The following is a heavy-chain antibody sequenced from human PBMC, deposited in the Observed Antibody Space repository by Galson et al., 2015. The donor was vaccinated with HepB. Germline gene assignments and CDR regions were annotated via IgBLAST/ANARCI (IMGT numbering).Heavy chain of an antibody. Sequence: SLRLSCAASGFTFSSYAMHWVRQAPGKGLEWVAVISYDGSNKYYADSVKGRFTISRDNAKNTVHLQMNSLRVEDTAVYYCAPDFDRTHYWGQGTLVTVSS. V-gene: IGHV3-30-3*01. CDR3: APDFDRTHY. CDR1: GFTFSSYA. CDR2: ISYDGSNK. D-gene: IGHD1-14*01. J-gene: IGHJ4*02.